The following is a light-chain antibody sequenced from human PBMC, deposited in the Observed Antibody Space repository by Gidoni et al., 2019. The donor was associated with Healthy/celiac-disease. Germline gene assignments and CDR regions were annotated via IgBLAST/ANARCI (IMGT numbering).Light chain of an antibody. J-gene: IGKJ2*03. CDR3: QQRSNWPPYS. V-gene: IGKV3-11*01. CDR1: QSVSSS. Sequence: DIVLTQSPATLSLSPGERATLSCRASQSVSSSLAWYQQKPGQAPSLLIYDASNRATGIPARFSGSGSGTDFTLTISSLEPEDFAVYYCQQRSNWPPYSFGQGTKLEIK. CDR2: DAS.